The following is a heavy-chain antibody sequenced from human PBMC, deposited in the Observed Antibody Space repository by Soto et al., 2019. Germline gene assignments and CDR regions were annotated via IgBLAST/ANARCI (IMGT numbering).Heavy chain of an antibody. D-gene: IGHD2-8*01. CDR2: ISHSGSP. Sequence: QVQLQESASRVVRPSRTLSVTCSVSGGSVSSGGYSWSWIRQSPGKGLEWIGFISHSGSPDYNPSLKSRVTISVDKSKNQISLELSSVTAADTAVYYCTRGVLAWGPGTLVTVSS. CDR3: TRGVLA. J-gene: IGHJ5*02. V-gene: IGHV4-30-2*06. CDR1: GGSVSSGGYS.